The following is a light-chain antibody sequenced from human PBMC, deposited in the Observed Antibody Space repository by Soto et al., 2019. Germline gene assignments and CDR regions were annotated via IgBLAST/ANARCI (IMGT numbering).Light chain of an antibody. CDR3: QQYDSFSVT. CDR2: KAS. Sequence: DIQMTQSPATLSASFGDRVTITWRASQTISSWLAWYQQKQGKAPKLLIYKASTLKSGVPSRFSGSGSGTEFNLTISSLQPEDFATYYCQQYDSFSVTFGQGTKVDIK. V-gene: IGKV1-5*03. CDR1: QTISSW. J-gene: IGKJ1*01.